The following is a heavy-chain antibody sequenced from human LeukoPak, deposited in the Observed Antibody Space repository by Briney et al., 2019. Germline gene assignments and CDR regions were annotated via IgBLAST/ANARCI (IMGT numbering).Heavy chain of an antibody. CDR3: ARVSGYGGDAYFDY. D-gene: IGHD4-23*01. CDR1: GGSIRSNGYY. Sequence: SETLSLTCTVSGGSIRSNGYYWSWICQHPGKGLEWLCFIYYSGSTFYNPSLKSRLTISVDTSRSQFSLKLSSVTAADTAVYYCARVSGYGGDAYFDYWGQGTLVTVSS. CDR2: IYYSGST. J-gene: IGHJ4*02. V-gene: IGHV4-31*03.